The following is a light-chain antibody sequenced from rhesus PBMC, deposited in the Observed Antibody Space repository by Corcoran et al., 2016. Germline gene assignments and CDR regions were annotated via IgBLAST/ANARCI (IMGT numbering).Light chain of an antibody. V-gene: IGKV1-18*01. Sequence: DIQMTQSPSSLSASVGAKVTITCRASQGISSWLAWYQPNPGKAPKLLIYAASSLQRGVPSRFSGSGSGTDYTLTLRSLQPEDFATYYCQQGCNTPFTFGPGTKLDIK. CDR2: AAS. J-gene: IGKJ3*01. CDR1: QGISSW. CDR3: QQGCNTPFT.